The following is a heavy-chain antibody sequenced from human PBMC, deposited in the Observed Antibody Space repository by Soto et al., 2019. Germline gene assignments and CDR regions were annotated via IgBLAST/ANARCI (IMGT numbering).Heavy chain of an antibody. V-gene: IGHV3-74*01. CDR2: LNGDGTTT. D-gene: IGHD5-18*01. CDR1: GFTFNSYW. Sequence: EVQLVESGGGLVQPGGSLRLSCAASGFTFNSYWMHWVRQAPGKGLVWVSRLNGDGTTTNYADSVKGRFAIYRDNAKNTLYLQVDSLRDDDTAVYFCARGIPGHYAVVVWGQGTTVTVSS. CDR3: ARGIPGHYAVVV. J-gene: IGHJ6*02.